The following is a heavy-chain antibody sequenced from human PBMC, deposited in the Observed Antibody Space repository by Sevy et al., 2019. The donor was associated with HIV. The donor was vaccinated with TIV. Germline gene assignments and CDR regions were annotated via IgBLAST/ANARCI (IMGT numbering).Heavy chain of an antibody. CDR1: GGSISSGGYY. D-gene: IGHD6-6*01. CDR3: ARGRSIRVGWFDP. J-gene: IGHJ5*02. CDR2: IYYSGST. V-gene: IGHV4-31*03. Sequence: SESLSLTCTVSGGSISSGGYYWSWIRQHPGKGLEWIGYIYYSGSTYYNPSLKSRVTISVDTSKNQFSLKLSSVTASDTAVYYCARGRSIRVGWFDPWGQGTLVTVSS.